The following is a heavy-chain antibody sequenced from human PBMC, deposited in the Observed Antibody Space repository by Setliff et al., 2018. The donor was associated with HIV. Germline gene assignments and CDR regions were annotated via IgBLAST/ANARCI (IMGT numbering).Heavy chain of an antibody. V-gene: IGHV4-4*02. CDR3: AGQDLAEVRWYYMDY. Sequence: SETLSLTCAVSGGSISSSNWWSWVRQPPGKELEWIGEIYHSGSTNYNPSLKSRVTISVDTSENQFSLKLSSVSAADTAVYYCAGQDLAEVRWYYMDYWGQGALVTVSS. J-gene: IGHJ4*02. D-gene: IGHD2-15*01. CDR1: GGSISSSNW. CDR2: IYHSGST.